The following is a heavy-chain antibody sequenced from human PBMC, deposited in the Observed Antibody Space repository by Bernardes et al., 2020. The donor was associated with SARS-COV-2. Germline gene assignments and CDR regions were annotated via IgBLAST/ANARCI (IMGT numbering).Heavy chain of an antibody. V-gene: IGHV1-2*02. CDR3: ARDATTGIAAARDY. Sequence: ASVKVSCKTSGYTFTGYYMHWVRQAPGQGLEWMGWINPNTGNTNYAQKFQGRVTMTRNTSISTAYMELSRLRSDDTAVYYCARDATTGIAAARDYWGQGTLVTVSS. D-gene: IGHD6-13*01. CDR2: INPNTGNT. CDR1: GYTFTGYY. J-gene: IGHJ4*02.